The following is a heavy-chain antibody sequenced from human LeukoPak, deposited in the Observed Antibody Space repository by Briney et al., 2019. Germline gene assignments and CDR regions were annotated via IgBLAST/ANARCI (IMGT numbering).Heavy chain of an antibody. V-gene: IGHV4-38-2*02. CDR2: IYHSGST. CDR3: ARDRARDDILTGYYYWFDP. J-gene: IGHJ5*02. CDR1: GYSISSGYY. D-gene: IGHD3-9*01. Sequence: SETLSLTCTVSGYSISSGYYWGWIRQPPGKGLEWIGSIYHSGSTYYNPSLKSRVTISVDTSKNQFSLKLSSVTAADTAVYYCARDRARDDILTGYYYWFDPWGQGTLVTVSS.